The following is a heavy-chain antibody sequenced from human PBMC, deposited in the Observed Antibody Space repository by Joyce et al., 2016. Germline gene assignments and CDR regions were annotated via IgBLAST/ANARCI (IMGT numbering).Heavy chain of an antibody. CDR2: IWYDGSNK. V-gene: IGHV3-33*01. CDR1: GFPFNSYG. D-gene: IGHD6-13*01. J-gene: IGHJ4*02. Sequence: QVQLVESGGGVVQPGRSLRLSCAAFGFPFNSYGMHWVRQAPGKGLEWVAVIWYDGSNKYYADSVKGRFTISRNNSKNTLYLQMNGLRAEDTAVYYCARAYSTTWNGKYYFDYWGRGTLVTVSS. CDR3: ARAYSTTWNGKYYFDY.